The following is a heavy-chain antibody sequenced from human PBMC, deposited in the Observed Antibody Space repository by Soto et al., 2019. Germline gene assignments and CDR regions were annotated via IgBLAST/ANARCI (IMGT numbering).Heavy chain of an antibody. V-gene: IGHV1-69*01. D-gene: IGHD6-6*01. CDR1: GGTFSSYA. J-gene: IGHJ6*02. CDR3: ARPSSIAARPYYYYYYGMDV. CDR2: TIPIFGTA. Sequence: QVQLVQSGAEVKKPGSSVKVSCKASGGTFSSYAISWVRQAPGQGLEWMGGTIPIFGTANYAQKFQGRVTITADESTSTAYMELSSLRSEDTAVYYCARPSSIAARPYYYYYYGMDVWGQGTTVTVSS.